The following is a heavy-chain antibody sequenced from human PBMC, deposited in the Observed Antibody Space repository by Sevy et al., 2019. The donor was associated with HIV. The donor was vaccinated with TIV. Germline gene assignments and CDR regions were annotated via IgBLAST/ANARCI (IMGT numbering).Heavy chain of an antibody. D-gene: IGHD4-17*01. CDR3: TTEALDYEXXXXYXXXXXX. V-gene: IGHV3-15*01. CDR2: IXXXXXGGTT. J-gene: IGHJ6*01. CDR1: XXXXXXXX. Sequence: GGSLRLSXVAXXXXXXXXXMXWVRXAXGXGXXXVGRIXXXXXGGTTDYAAPVKVRFTISRDDSKNTLYLQMNSLQTEXXXVYYCTTEALDYEXXXXYXXXXXXWGQXTTVTVSS.